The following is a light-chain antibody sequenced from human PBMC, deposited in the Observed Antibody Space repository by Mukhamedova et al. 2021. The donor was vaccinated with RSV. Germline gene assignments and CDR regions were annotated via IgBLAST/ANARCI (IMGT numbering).Light chain of an antibody. J-gene: IGKJ5*01. Sequence: RVTITCRASQNINKYFAWFQQRPGKVPKSLIYDIPNLQSGVPSRFSGGGSGTDFTLTINSLQPEDFATYYCQQYYSHPFTFGQG. CDR1: QNINKY. CDR3: QQYYSHPFT. CDR2: DIP. V-gene: IGKV1-16*01.